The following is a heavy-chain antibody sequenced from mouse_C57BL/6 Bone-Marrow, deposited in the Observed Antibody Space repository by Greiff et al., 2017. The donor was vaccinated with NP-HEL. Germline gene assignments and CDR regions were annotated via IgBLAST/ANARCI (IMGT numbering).Heavy chain of an antibody. Sequence: EVQRVESGSVLVKPGASVKMSCKASGYTFTDYYMNWVKQSHGKSLEWIGVINPYNGGTSYNQKFKGKATLTVDKSSSTAYMELNSLTSEDSAVYYCARTPYYAMDYWGQGTSVTVSS. CDR3: ARTPYYAMDY. J-gene: IGHJ4*01. CDR2: INPYNGGT. CDR1: GYTFTDYY. V-gene: IGHV1-19*01.